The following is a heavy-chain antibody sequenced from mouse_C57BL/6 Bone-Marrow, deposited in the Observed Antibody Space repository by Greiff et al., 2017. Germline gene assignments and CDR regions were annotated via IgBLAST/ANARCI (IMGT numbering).Heavy chain of an antibody. CDR1: GYTFTSYT. Sequence: VQLQQSGAELARPGASVKMSCKASGYTFTSYTMHWVKQRPGQGLEWIGYINPSSGYTKYNQKFKDKATLTADKSSSTAYMQLRSLTSEDSAVYYCARSPIFAYWVQGTLVTVSA. J-gene: IGHJ3*01. CDR2: INPSSGYT. V-gene: IGHV1-4*01. CDR3: ARSPIFAY.